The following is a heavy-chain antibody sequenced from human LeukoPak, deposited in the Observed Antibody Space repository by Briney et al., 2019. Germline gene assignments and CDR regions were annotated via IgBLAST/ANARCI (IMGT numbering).Heavy chain of an antibody. CDR3: ARTTQGIVDY. V-gene: IGHV6-1*01. CDR1: GDSVSSNSAA. Sequence: SQTLSLTCAISGDSVSSNSAAWIWIRQSPSRGLEWLGMTYYRSKWYHDYAVSVKSRITVTSDTSKNQFSLQLNSVTPEDAAVYYCARTTQGIVDYWGQGTLVTVSS. J-gene: IGHJ4*02. D-gene: IGHD1-1*01. CDR2: TYYRSKWYH.